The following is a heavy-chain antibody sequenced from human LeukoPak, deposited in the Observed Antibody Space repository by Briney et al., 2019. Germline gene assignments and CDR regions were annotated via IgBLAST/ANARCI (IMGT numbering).Heavy chain of an antibody. J-gene: IGHJ5*02. CDR3: ARVRSGVVVAATPRGWFDP. CDR1: GFTFSSYW. V-gene: IGHV3-7*01. CDR2: IKQDGSEK. Sequence: GSLRLSCAASGFTFSSYWMSWVRQAPGKGLEWVANIKQDGSEKYYVDSVKGRFTISRDNAKNSLYLQMNSLRAEDTAVYYCARVRSGVVVAATPRGWFDPWGQGTLVTVSS. D-gene: IGHD2-15*01.